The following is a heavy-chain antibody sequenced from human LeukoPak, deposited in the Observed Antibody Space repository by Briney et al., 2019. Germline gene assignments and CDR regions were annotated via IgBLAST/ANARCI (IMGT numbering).Heavy chain of an antibody. CDR3: ARERGYNYGYSGYYDQ. CDR2: ISTSGAST. V-gene: IGHV3-48*03. CDR1: GFTFRSFE. Sequence: GVSLRLSCAASGFTFRSFEMNWVRQSPGRGLEGISYISTSGASTYYADSVKGRFTVPRDNAKNSMFLRMDTLRAEDTAVYYCARERGYNYGYSGYYDQWGQGILVTVSS. D-gene: IGHD5-18*01. J-gene: IGHJ4*02.